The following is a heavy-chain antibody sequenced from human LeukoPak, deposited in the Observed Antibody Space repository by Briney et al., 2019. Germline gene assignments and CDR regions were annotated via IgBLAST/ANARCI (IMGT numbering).Heavy chain of an antibody. CDR1: GYTFTSYY. CDR2: INPSGGST. J-gene: IGHJ4*02. V-gene: IGHV1-46*01. D-gene: IGHD2-21*02. Sequence: ASVKVSCKASGYTFTSYYMHWVRQAPGQGLEWMGIINPSGGSTSYAQKFQGRVTMTRDMSTSTVYMELSSLRSENTAVYYCARGVFRGDCDYWGQGTLVTVSS. CDR3: ARGVFRGDCDY.